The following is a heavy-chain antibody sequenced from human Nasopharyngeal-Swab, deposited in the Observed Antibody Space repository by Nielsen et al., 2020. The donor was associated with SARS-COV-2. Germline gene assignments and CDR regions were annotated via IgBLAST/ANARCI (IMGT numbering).Heavy chain of an antibody. CDR2: INHSGST. V-gene: IGHV4-34*01. Sequence: WIRQPPGKGLERIGEINHSGSTNYNPSLKSRVTISVDTSKNQFSLKLSSVTAADTAVYYCARVKLPRRTYYYYGMDVWGQGTTVTVSS. D-gene: IGHD2-15*01. J-gene: IGHJ6*02. CDR3: ARVKLPRRTYYYYGMDV.